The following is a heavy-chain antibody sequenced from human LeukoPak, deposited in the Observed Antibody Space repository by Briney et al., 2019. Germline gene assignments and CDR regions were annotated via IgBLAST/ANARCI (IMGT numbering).Heavy chain of an antibody. CDR1: GGSISSHY. Sequence: SETLSLTCTVSGGSISSHYWSWIRQPPGKGLEWIGYISYSGSTNYNPSLKSRVTISVDTSRNQVSLRLNSVTAADTAMYYCARVGGGSYSYFDYWGQGTLVTVSS. V-gene: IGHV4-59*11. D-gene: IGHD1-26*01. CDR3: ARVGGGSYSYFDY. J-gene: IGHJ4*02. CDR2: ISYSGST.